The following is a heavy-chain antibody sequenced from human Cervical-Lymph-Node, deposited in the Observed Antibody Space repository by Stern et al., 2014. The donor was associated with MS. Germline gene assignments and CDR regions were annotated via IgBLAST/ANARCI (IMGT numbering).Heavy chain of an antibody. D-gene: IGHD6-19*01. CDR1: GFSLNSSGMC. CDR3: TRATRAVTGTFWFGP. J-gene: IGHJ5*02. Sequence: QVPLRESGPALVKPTQTLTLTCTFSGFSLNSSGMCVSWIRQTPGKAPEWLALIDWEYDRYYNTSLKTRLTISKDTAKNQVVLTMTNMDPGDTATYYCTRATRAVTGTFWFGPWGQGTLVTVSS. V-gene: IGHV2-70*01. CDR2: IDWEYDR.